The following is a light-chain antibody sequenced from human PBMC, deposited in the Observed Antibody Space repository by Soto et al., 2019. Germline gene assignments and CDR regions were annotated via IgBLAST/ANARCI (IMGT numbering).Light chain of an antibody. Sequence: DIQMTQSPSSLSASVGDRVTITCRASQGISTSLNWYQQKPGKAPKLLIYAASSLQSGVPSRFSGSGSGTDFTLTISSLQPEDFATYYCQQSYSTPSITFGQGTRLEIK. CDR2: AAS. CDR1: QGISTS. J-gene: IGKJ5*01. CDR3: QQSYSTPSIT. V-gene: IGKV1-39*01.